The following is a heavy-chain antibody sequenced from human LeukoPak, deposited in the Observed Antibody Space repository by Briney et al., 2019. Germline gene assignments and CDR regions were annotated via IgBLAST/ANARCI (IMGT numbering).Heavy chain of an antibody. D-gene: IGHD5/OR15-5a*01. CDR3: VRVPPGATIYAY. Sequence: ASVKVSCKASGYTFTSYHINWVRQATGQGLEWVGWMNPNNSDIGYAQKFQGRVTMTRNTSIGTAYMELSSLRSEDTAIYYCVRVPPGATIYAYWGQGTLVTVSS. CDR1: GYTFTSYH. J-gene: IGHJ4*02. CDR2: MNPNNSDI. V-gene: IGHV1-8*01.